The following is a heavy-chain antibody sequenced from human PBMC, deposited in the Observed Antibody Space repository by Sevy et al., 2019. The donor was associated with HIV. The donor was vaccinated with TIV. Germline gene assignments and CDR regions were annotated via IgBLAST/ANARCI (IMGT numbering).Heavy chain of an antibody. Sequence: GGSLSLSCAASGFTFSSYWMSWVRQAPGKGLEWLATINLDGSETFYVESVKGRLTISRHTPRKSVYLQMTSRSAEDTAVYYGGGRFDGSADYWGQGTLVTVSS. J-gene: IGHJ4*02. CDR1: GFTFSSYW. CDR3: GGRFDGSADY. CDR2: INLDGSET. D-gene: IGHD3-10*01. V-gene: IGHV3-7*01.